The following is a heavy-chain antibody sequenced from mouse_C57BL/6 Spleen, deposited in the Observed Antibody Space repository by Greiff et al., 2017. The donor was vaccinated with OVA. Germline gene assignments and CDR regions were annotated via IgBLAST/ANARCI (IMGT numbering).Heavy chain of an antibody. CDR3: TRATNWDGYYIDY. V-gene: IGHV5-9-1*02. CDR2: ISSGGDYI. J-gene: IGHJ2*01. D-gene: IGHD4-1*02. Sequence: EVQRVESGEGLVKPGGSLKLSCAASGFTFSSYAMSWVRQTPEKRLEWVAYISSGGDYIYYADTVKGRFTISRDNARNTLYLQMSSLKSEDTAMYYCTRATNWDGYYIDYWGQGTTLTVSS. CDR1: GFTFSSYA.